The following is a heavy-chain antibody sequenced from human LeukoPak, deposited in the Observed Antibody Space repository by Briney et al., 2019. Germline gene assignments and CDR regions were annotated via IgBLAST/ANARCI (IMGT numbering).Heavy chain of an antibody. CDR3: AKDGPRWVLDPVDY. D-gene: IGHD3-16*01. Sequence: QTGGSLRLSCAASGFTFSSYAMHWVRQAPGKGLEWLAVISYDGSNKNYADSVKGRFTISRDNSKNTLYLQMNSLRAEDTAVYYCAKDGPRWVLDPVDYWGQGTLVTVSS. V-gene: IGHV3-30*04. CDR1: GFTFSSYA. CDR2: ISYDGSNK. J-gene: IGHJ4*02.